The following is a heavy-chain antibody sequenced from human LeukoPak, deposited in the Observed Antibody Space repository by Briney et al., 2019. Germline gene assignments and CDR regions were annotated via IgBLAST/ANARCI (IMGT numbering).Heavy chain of an antibody. Sequence: ASVTVSFKASGYTFTSYGISWVRQAPGRGLEWVGWISAYNGNTNYAQKLQGRVTMTTDTSTSTAYMELRSLRSDDTAVYYCARALDYYDSSGYYSEDYFDYCGQGTLVTVSS. J-gene: IGHJ4*02. V-gene: IGHV1-18*01. CDR3: ARALDYYDSSGYYSEDYFDY. D-gene: IGHD3-22*01. CDR2: ISAYNGNT. CDR1: GYTFTSYG.